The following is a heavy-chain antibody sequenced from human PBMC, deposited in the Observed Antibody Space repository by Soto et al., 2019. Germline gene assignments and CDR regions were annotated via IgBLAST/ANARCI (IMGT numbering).Heavy chain of an antibody. CDR1: GGSISSGNYY. CDR3: XXXXXYDVDY. V-gene: IGHV4-30-4*01. D-gene: IGHD3-16*01. J-gene: IGHJ4*02. Sequence: QVQLQESGPGLVKPSQTLSLTCTVSGGSISSGNYYWSWIRQPPGKGLEWIGYIYYSGSTYYNPSLKSRVTISVDTSKNQFSLKLSSVTAADTXXXXXXXXXXYDVDYWGQGTLVTVSS. CDR2: IYYSGST.